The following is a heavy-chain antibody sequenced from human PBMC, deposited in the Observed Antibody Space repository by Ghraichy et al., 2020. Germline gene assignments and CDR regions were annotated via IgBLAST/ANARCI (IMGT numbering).Heavy chain of an antibody. CDR1: GGSISSYY. CDR3: ARGPGWEPMRVGY. J-gene: IGHJ4*02. V-gene: IGHV4-59*01. Sequence: SETLSLTCTVSGGSISSYYWSWIRQPPGKGLEWIGYIYYSGSTNYNPSLKSRVTISVDTSKNQFSLKLSSVTAADTAVYYCARGPGWEPMRVGYWGQGTLVTVSS. CDR2: IYYSGST. D-gene: IGHD1-26*01.